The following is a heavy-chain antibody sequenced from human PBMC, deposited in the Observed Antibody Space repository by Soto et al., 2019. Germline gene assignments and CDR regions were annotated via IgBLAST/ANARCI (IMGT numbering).Heavy chain of an antibody. J-gene: IGHJ3*01. CDR1: GGSISGYY. D-gene: IGHD3-9*01. CDR2: ISYSGST. V-gene: IGHV4-59*08. CDR3: ASLNFDILTGYYAFDL. Sequence: SDTLSLTCTVSGGSISGYYWSWIRQSPEKGLEYIGYISYSGSTNYNPSLKSRVTTSLDTSKNQFSLKLSSVTAADTAIYYCASLNFDILTGYYAFDLWGQGTMVTVSS.